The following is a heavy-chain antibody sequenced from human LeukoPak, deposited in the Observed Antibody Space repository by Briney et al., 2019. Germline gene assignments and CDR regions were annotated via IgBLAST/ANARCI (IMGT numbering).Heavy chain of an antibody. J-gene: IGHJ5*02. CDR3: ARHTSIGGIDWFDP. CDR1: GGSISGYY. CDR2: IYYSGST. Sequence: PPETLSLTCTVSGGSISGYYWSWIRQLPGKGLEWIGYIYYSGSTYYNPSLKSRVTISVDTSKNQFSLKVSSVTAADTAVYYCARHTSIGGIDWFDPWGQGTLVTVSS. D-gene: IGHD3-16*02. V-gene: IGHV4-59*08.